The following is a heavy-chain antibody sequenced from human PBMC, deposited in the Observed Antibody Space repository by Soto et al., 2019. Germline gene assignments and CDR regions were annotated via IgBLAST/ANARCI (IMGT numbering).Heavy chain of an antibody. D-gene: IGHD6-6*01. J-gene: IGHJ4*02. CDR3: AKVPWGSSRTGGFDY. CDR2: ITGTDNT. V-gene: IGHV3-23*01. CDR1: RFTFTHYA. Sequence: EVQLLESGGDLVQPGGSLRLSCVVSRFTFTHYAMNWVRQAPGKGLEWVSAITGTDNTYYADSVQGRFTISRDSFESTIYLQMNSLKAEDTAVYYCAKVPWGSSRTGGFDYWGQGTLVTVSS.